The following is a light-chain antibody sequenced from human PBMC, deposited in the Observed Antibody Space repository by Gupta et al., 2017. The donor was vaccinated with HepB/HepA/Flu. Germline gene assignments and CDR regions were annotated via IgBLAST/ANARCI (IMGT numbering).Light chain of an antibody. Sequence: SYELTQPPSVSVYPGQTASLPCSGDKLGDKYACWYQQKPGQSPVLVIYQDNKRPSGIPERFSGSNSGNTATLTISGTQAKDEADYYCQAWDSSTVVFGGGTKLTVL. CDR2: QDN. V-gene: IGLV3-1*01. J-gene: IGLJ2*01. CDR1: KLGDKY. CDR3: QAWDSSTVV.